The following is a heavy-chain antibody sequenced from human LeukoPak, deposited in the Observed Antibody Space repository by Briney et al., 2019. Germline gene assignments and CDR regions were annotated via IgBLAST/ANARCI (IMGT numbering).Heavy chain of an antibody. CDR2: ISGSGGSR. CDR1: GFTFTSYA. CDR3: AKGGEDSGYNSHFDY. V-gene: IGHV3-23*01. J-gene: IGHJ4*02. Sequence: GGSLRLCCATSGFTFTSYALGWVRQAPGKGLEWVSLISGSGGSRYYGDSVKGRFTISRDNSKNLVYLEMNSLRAGDTAVYYCAKGGEDSGYNSHFDYWGQGTLVIVSS. D-gene: IGHD5-24*01.